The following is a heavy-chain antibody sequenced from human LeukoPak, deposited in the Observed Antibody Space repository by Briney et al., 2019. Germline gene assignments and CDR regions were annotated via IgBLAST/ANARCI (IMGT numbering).Heavy chain of an antibody. V-gene: IGHV3-21*01. CDR2: ISSSSSYI. Sequence: GGSLRLSCAASGFTFSSYTMTWVRQAPGKGLEWVSSISSSSSYIYYADSLKGRFTISRDNAKNSLYLQMNSLRAEDTAVYYCARGSGYSGYAEWGQGTLVTVSS. J-gene: IGHJ4*02. D-gene: IGHD5-12*01. CDR3: ARGSGYSGYAE. CDR1: GFTFSSYT.